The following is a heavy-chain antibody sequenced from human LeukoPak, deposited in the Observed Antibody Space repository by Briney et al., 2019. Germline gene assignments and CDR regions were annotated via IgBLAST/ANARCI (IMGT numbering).Heavy chain of an antibody. Sequence: GGSLRLSCAASGFTFSSYEMNWVRQAPGKGLEWVSYISSSGSTIYYADSVKGRFTISRDNAKNSLYLQMNSLRAEDTAVYYCTTEAYYYDSGAIKYFDYWGQGTLVTVSS. CDR2: ISSSGSTI. CDR3: TTEAYYYDSGAIKYFDY. V-gene: IGHV3-48*03. CDR1: GFTFSSYE. D-gene: IGHD3-22*01. J-gene: IGHJ4*02.